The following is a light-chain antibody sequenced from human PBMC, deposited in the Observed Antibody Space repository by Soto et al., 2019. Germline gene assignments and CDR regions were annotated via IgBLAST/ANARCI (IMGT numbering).Light chain of an antibody. Sequence: QSVLTQPASVSGAPGQRVTISCSGSSSDIGAGFDVHWYQHLPGTAPKLLIYGNTNRPSGVPVRFSGSKSGTSASLVISGLQAEDEADYYCQSYENSRTGFYVFGTGTKVTVL. CDR3: QSYENSRTGFYV. CDR2: GNT. CDR1: SSDIGAGFD. J-gene: IGLJ1*01. V-gene: IGLV1-40*01.